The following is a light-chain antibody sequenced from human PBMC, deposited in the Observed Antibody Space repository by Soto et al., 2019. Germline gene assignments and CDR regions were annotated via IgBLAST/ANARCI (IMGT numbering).Light chain of an antibody. CDR2: DAS. V-gene: IGKV3-11*01. CDR3: QQRGTWPPT. J-gene: IGKJ5*01. Sequence: EIVLTQSPATLSLSPGESATLSCTTNQSVDTYFAWYQQKRGLAPRLLIYDASNRAIGIPARFSGRGSETDFSLTISSLELEDFAIYFCQQRGTWPPTFGRGTRLEI. CDR1: QSVDTY.